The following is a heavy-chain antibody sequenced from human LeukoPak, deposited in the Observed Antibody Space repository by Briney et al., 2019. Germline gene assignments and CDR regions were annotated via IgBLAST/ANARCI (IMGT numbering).Heavy chain of an antibody. Sequence: SETLSLTCTVSGGSISSSSYYWSWIRQPAGKGLEWIGHIYISGSTNYNPSLKSRVTISVDTSKNQFSLKLSSVTAADTAVYYCARDGVWFGESPNRYFDYWGQGTLVTVSS. CDR3: ARDGVWFGESPNRYFDY. D-gene: IGHD3-10*01. V-gene: IGHV4-61*09. CDR1: GGSISSSSYY. CDR2: IYISGST. J-gene: IGHJ4*02.